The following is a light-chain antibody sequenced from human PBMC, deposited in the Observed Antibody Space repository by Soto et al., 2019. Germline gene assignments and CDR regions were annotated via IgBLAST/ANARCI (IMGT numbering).Light chain of an antibody. CDR1: QGVSSNF. J-gene: IGKJ1*01. Sequence: EIVLTQSPCTLSLSPGERGTLSCRASQGVSSNFSAWYQQKPGQAPRLLIFDASTRATGLPDRFTGRGSGTDFTLTISRLEPDDFAVYYCHFYGDQPKTFGQGTKVEIK. CDR3: HFYGDQPKT. V-gene: IGKV3-20*01. CDR2: DAS.